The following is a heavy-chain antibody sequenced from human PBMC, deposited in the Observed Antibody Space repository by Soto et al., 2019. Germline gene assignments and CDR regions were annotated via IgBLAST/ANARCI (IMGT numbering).Heavy chain of an antibody. V-gene: IGHV3-48*01. J-gene: IGHJ4*02. D-gene: IGHD1-26*01. CDR3: ERYAGTRGSFDY. Sequence: EVQLVESGGGLVQPGGSLRLSCAASGFTFSSYSMNWVRQAPGKGLGWVSYISSSSSTIYYADSVKGRFTISRDNAKNSRDLEMNTLSAEDTAVYYCERYAGTRGSFDYWGQGTLVAVSS. CDR2: ISSSSSTI. CDR1: GFTFSSYS.